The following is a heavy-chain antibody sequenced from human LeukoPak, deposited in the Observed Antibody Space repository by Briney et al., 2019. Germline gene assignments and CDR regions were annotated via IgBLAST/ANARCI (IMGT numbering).Heavy chain of an antibody. D-gene: IGHD3-3*01. CDR2: IYYSGST. CDR1: GGSISSYY. Sequence: PSETLSLTCTVSGGSISSYYWSWIRQPPGKGLEWIGYIYYSGSTKYNPSLKSRVTISVDTSKNQFSLKLSSVTAADTAVYYCAREVYDFWSGTSTNYCYMDVWGKGTTVTVSS. CDR3: AREVYDFWSGTSTNYCYMDV. J-gene: IGHJ6*03. V-gene: IGHV4-59*01.